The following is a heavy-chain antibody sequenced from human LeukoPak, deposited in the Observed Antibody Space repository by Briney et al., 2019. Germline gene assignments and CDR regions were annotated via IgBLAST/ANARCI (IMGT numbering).Heavy chain of an antibody. D-gene: IGHD6-19*01. V-gene: IGHV1-69*05. CDR2: IIPIFGTA. J-gene: IGHJ5*02. Sequence: GSSVKVSCKASGGTFSSYAISWVRQVPGQGLEWMGRIIPIFGTANYAQKFQGRVTITTDESTSTAYMELSSLRSEDTAVYYCARELAVAGSHWFDPWGQGTLVTVSS. CDR3: ARELAVAGSHWFDP. CDR1: GGTFSSYA.